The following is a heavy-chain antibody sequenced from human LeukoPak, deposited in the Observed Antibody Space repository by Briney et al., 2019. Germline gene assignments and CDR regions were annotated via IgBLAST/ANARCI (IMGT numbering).Heavy chain of an antibody. CDR3: ARGRYNWNGDAFDI. D-gene: IGHD1-1*01. J-gene: IGHJ3*02. CDR2: ISAYNGNT. Sequence: ASVKVSCKASGGTFSSYGISWVRQAPGQGLEWMGWISAYNGNTNYAQKLQGRVTMTTDTSTSTAYMELRSLRSDDTAVYYCARGRYNWNGDAFDIWGQGTMVTVSS. CDR1: GGTFSSYG. V-gene: IGHV1-18*01.